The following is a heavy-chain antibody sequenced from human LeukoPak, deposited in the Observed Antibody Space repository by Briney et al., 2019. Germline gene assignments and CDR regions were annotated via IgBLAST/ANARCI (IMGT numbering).Heavy chain of an antibody. D-gene: IGHD3-9*01. CDR2: IYPSDSDT. CDR1: GYTFTNYW. V-gene: IGHV5-51*01. CDR3: VRGFYETTGYTPRY. J-gene: IGHJ4*02. Sequence: GESLKISCKGSGYTFTNYWIGWVRQMPGKGLEWMGFIYPSDSDTRYSPPFQGHIIISVDKSISTAYLEWSSLKASDTAKYYCVRGFYETTGYTPRYWGQGTLVTVSS.